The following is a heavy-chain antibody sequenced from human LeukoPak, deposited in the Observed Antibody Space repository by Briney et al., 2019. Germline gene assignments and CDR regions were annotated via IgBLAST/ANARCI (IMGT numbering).Heavy chain of an antibody. CDR3: AKDHYYDSSGYYPYYFDY. Sequence: PGGSLRLSCAASGFTFSSYAMSWVRQAPGKGLEWVSAISGSGGSTYYADSVKGRFTISRDNSKNTLYLQMNSLRAEDTAVYYCAKDHYYDSSGYYPYYFDYWGQGTLVTVSS. J-gene: IGHJ4*02. CDR2: ISGSGGST. V-gene: IGHV3-23*01. CDR1: GFTFSSYA. D-gene: IGHD3-22*01.